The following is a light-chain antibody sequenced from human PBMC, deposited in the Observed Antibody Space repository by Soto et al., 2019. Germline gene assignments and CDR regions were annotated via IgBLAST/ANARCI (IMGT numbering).Light chain of an antibody. CDR3: SSYRGSSTRL. J-gene: IGLJ1*01. CDR2: EVS. V-gene: IGLV2-14*01. CDR1: SSDIGAYDY. Sequence: QSVLTQPASVSGSPGQSITFSCTGTSSDIGAYDYVSWHQQHPGKAPKLMIYEVSNRPSGVSNRFSGSKSGNTASLTISGLQAEDEADYCCSSYRGSSTRLFGTGTKVTIL.